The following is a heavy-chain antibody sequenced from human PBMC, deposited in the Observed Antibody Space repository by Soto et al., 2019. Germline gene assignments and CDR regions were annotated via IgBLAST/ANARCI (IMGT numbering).Heavy chain of an antibody. V-gene: IGHV1-18*01. Sequence: ASVKVSCKASGYTFTSYGISWVRQAPGQGLEWMGWISAYNGNTNDAQKLQGRVTMTTDTSTSTAYMELRSLRSDDTAVYYCAQFYFKDDRRYYYYRMDVWRPGTTFTVS. CDR2: ISAYNGNT. J-gene: IGHJ6*02. CDR1: GYTFTSYG. D-gene: IGHD2-15*01. CDR3: AQFYFKDDRRYYYYRMDV.